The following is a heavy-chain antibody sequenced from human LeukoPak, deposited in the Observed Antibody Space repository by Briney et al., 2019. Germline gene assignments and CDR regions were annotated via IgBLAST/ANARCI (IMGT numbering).Heavy chain of an antibody. D-gene: IGHD5-18*01. Sequence: GGSLRLSCAASGFTFSNYAMNWVRQAPGKGLEWVSSISASSTDIYYADSVKGRFTISRDNAKNSLYLQINGLRAEDTAIYYCARDATEVTRLDYWGQGILVTVSS. CDR3: ARDATEVTRLDY. CDR1: GFTFSNYA. CDR2: ISASSTDI. V-gene: IGHV3-21*01. J-gene: IGHJ4*02.